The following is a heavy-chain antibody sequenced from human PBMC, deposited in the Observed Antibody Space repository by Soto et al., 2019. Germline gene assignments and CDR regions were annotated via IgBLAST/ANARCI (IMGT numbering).Heavy chain of an antibody. CDR1: GGSISSYY. CDR3: ARLKYSSGWSWFDP. V-gene: IGHV4-59*01. J-gene: IGHJ5*02. D-gene: IGHD6-19*01. CDR2: IYYSGST. Sequence: PSETLSLTCTVSGGSISSYYWSWIRQPPGKGLEWIGYIYYSGSTNYNPSLKSRVTISVDTSKNQFSLKLSSVTAADTAVYYCARLKYSSGWSWFDPWGQGTLVTVSS.